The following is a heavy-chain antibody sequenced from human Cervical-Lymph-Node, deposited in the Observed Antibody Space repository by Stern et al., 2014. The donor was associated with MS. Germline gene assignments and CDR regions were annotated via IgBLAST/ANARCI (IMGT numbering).Heavy chain of an antibody. J-gene: IGHJ5*01. CDR2: ISAYNGNS. D-gene: IGHD3-3*01. Sequence: QVQLVQSGAEMKKPGASVKGSCKASGYTFTDYGFTWVRQVPGQGLEWMGWISAYNGNSIYAQRLQDRVSMTTDPSTNTAYMELRSLRSDDTAVYFCARVFDRDFWSRHADSWGQGTLVTVSS. V-gene: IGHV1-18*01. CDR3: ARVFDRDFWSRHADS. CDR1: GYTFTDYG.